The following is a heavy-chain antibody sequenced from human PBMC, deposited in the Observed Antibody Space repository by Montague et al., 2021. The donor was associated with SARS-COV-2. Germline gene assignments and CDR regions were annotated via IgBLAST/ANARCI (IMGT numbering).Heavy chain of an antibody. CDR3: AREVRYYYDSSGPGAFDI. D-gene: IGHD3-22*01. CDR1: GGSISSYY. V-gene: IGHV4-59*01. J-gene: IGHJ3*02. Sequence: SETLSLTCTVSGGSISSYYWSWIRQPPGKGLEWIGYIYYSGSTNYKPSXXSRVTISVDTSKNQFSLKLSSVTAADTAVYYCAREVRYYYDSSGPGAFDIWGQGTMVTVSS. CDR2: IYYSGST.